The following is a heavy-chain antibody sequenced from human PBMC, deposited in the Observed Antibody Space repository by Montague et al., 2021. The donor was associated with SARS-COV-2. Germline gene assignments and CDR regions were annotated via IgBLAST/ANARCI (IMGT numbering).Heavy chain of an antibody. J-gene: IGHJ4*02. CDR3: ARAHSGSWAHLDN. Sequence: TLSLTCTVSGGSISSGSYYWSWIRQPAGKGLEWIGRIYTSGTTDYSFSLKSRVTISVDTSKNQFSLKLISVTAADTAVYYCARAHSGSWAHLDNWGQGSLVTVSS. CDR2: IYTSGTT. V-gene: IGHV4-61*02. D-gene: IGHD5-12*01. CDR1: GGSISSGSYY.